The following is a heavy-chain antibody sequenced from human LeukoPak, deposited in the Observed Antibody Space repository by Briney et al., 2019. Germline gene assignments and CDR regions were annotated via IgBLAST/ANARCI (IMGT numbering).Heavy chain of an antibody. J-gene: IGHJ3*02. Sequence: PSETLSLTCAVYGGSFSGYYWSWIRQPPGKGLEWIGEINHSGSTNYNPSLKSRVTISVDTSKNQFSLKLSSVTAADTAVYYCARGGGSYYDFWSGYYSESRGNAFDIWGQGTMVTVSS. D-gene: IGHD3-3*01. CDR1: GGSFSGYY. V-gene: IGHV4-34*01. CDR2: INHSGST. CDR3: ARGGGSYYDFWSGYYSESRGNAFDI.